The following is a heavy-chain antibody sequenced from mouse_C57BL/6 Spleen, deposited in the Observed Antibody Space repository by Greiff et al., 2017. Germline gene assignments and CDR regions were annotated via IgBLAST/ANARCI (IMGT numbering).Heavy chain of an antibody. J-gene: IGHJ1*03. CDR1: GYTFTSYW. CDR2: IDPSDSET. Sequence: QVQLQQPGAELVRPGSSVKLSCKASGYTFTSYWMHWVKQRPIQGLEWIGNIDPSDSETHYNQKFKDKATLTVDKSSSTAYMQLSSLTSEDSAVYYCARGDGNLWYFDVWGTGTTVTVSS. V-gene: IGHV1-52*01. CDR3: ARGDGNLWYFDV. D-gene: IGHD2-1*01.